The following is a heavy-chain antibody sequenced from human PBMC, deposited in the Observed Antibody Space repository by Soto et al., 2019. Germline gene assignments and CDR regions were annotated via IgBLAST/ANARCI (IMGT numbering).Heavy chain of an antibody. CDR3: ARDLGPEGSRSYSVLDV. D-gene: IGHD3-10*01. J-gene: IGHJ6*02. Sequence: QVQLVESGGGVVQPGRSLRLSCAASGFTFSGYGMHWVRQAPGKGLEWVAVIWYDGSNKYYADSVKGRFTISRDNSKNTLYLHMNSLRAEDTAVYYSARDLGPEGSRSYSVLDVWGQGTTVTVS. CDR2: IWYDGSNK. V-gene: IGHV3-33*01. CDR1: GFTFSGYG.